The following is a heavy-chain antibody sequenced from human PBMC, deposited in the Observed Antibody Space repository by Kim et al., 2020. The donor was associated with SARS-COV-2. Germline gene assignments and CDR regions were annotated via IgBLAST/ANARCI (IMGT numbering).Heavy chain of an antibody. Sequence: GGSLRLSCAASGFTFSDYYMSWIRQAPGKGLEWVSYISSSSSYTNYADSVKGRFTISRDNAKNSLYLQMNSLRAEDTAVYYCEGDCSGGSCYSFSYCYGMDVWGQGTTVTVSS. CDR2: ISSSSSYT. J-gene: IGHJ6*02. CDR1: GFTFSDYY. CDR3: EGDCSGGSCYSFSYCYGMDV. V-gene: IGHV3-11*05. D-gene: IGHD2-15*01.